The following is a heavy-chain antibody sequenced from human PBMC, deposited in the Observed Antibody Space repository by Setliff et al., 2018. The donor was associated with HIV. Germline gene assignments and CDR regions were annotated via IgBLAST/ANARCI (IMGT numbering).Heavy chain of an antibody. D-gene: IGHD3-10*01. Sequence: ASVKVSCKASGYTFSNYGISWLRQAPGQGLEWMGWINPNSGGTNYAQKFQGRVTMTRDTSISTAYMELSRLRSDDTAVYYCARDPLPDFRGWCYWGQGTLVTVSS. CDR1: GYTFSNYG. J-gene: IGHJ4*02. CDR3: ARDPLPDFRGWCY. V-gene: IGHV1-2*02. CDR2: INPNSGGT.